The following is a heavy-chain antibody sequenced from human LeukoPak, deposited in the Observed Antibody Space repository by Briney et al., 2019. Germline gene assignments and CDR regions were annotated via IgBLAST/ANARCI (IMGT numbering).Heavy chain of an antibody. CDR2: ISSSGSTI. Sequence: GGSLRLSCAASGFTFSSYEMDWVRQAPGKGLEWVSYISSSGSTIYYADSVKGRFTISRDNSKNTLYLQMNSLRAEDTAVYYCAREYGDYAGYFDYWGQGTLVTVSS. J-gene: IGHJ4*02. CDR1: GFTFSSYE. V-gene: IGHV3-48*03. CDR3: AREYGDYAGYFDY. D-gene: IGHD4-17*01.